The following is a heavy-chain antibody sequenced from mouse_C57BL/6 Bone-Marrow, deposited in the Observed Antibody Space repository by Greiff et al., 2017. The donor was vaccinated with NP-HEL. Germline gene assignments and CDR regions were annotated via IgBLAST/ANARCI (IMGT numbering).Heavy chain of an antibody. D-gene: IGHD1-1*01. V-gene: IGHV7-3*01. CDR2: IRNKANGYTT. J-gene: IGHJ1*03. CDR3: ARCPLYYYGSSYWYFDV. CDR1: GFTFTDYY. Sequence: EVQLVESGGGLVQPGGSLSLSCAASGFTFTDYYMSWVRQPPGTALEWLGFIRNKANGYTTEYSASVKGRFTISRDNSQSILYLQMNALRAEDSATYYCARCPLYYYGSSYWYFDVWGTGTTVTVSS.